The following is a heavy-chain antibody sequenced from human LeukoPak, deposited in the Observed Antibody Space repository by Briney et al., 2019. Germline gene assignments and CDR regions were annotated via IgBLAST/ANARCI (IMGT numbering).Heavy chain of an antibody. CDR2: IHHSGST. D-gene: IGHD6-13*01. J-gene: IGHJ5*02. CDR3: ARALRQQLVTGWFDP. Sequence: SETPSLTCSVSGDSINSYHWSWLRQPPGKGLEWIGYIHHSGSTNYNPSLKSRVSLSVDTSTNQFSLRLTSVAAADTAVYYCARALRQQLVTGWFDPWGQGTLVTVSS. CDR1: GDSINSYH. V-gene: IGHV4-59*01.